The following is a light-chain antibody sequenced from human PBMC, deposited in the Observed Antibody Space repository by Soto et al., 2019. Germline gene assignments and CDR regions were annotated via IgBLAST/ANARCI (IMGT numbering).Light chain of an antibody. CDR1: SSDFGGYNL. V-gene: IGLV2-23*02. J-gene: IGLJ1*01. Sequence: QSALTQPASVSGSPGQSITISCTGSSSDFGGYNLVSWYQHHPGKAPNLIIYEVNKRPSGVSNRFSGSKSGNTASLTISGLQAEDEADYFCFSYAGSSTYVFGTVTKVTVL. CDR3: FSYAGSSTYV. CDR2: EVN.